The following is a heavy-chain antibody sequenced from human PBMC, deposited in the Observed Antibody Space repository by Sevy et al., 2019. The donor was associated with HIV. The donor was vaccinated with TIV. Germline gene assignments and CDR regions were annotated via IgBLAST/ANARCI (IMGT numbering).Heavy chain of an antibody. D-gene: IGHD3-10*01. Sequence: ASVKVSCKASGGTFSSFALSWVRQAPGQGLEWMGGIIPIFGTTKYAQKFQGRVTIIADESTSTAYMELSSLGSEDTAVYYCARPSYGSGRGYQNYFYYYAMDDWGPGTTVTVSS. J-gene: IGHJ6*02. CDR3: ARPSYGSGRGYQNYFYYYAMDD. CDR1: GGTFSSFA. CDR2: IIPIFGTT. V-gene: IGHV1-69*13.